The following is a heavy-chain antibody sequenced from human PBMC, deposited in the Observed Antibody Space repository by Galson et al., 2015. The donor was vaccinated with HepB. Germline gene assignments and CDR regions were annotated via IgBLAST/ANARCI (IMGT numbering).Heavy chain of an antibody. J-gene: IGHJ4*02. CDR3: AGSTTAIGDYYYDS. Sequence: CAISGDSVSSNSATWNWIRQSPSGGLEWLGRTYYRSKWYDDYAFSLKSRISINPDTSKNQLSLQLTSVTPEDTAVYYCAGSTTAIGDYYYDSWGQGTLVTVSP. CDR2: TYYRSKWYD. CDR1: GDSVSSNSAT. D-gene: IGHD2-21*02. V-gene: IGHV6-1*01.